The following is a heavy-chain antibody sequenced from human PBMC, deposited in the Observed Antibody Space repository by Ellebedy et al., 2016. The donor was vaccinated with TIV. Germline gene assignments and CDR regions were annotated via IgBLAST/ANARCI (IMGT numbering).Heavy chain of an antibody. V-gene: IGHV3-74*01. D-gene: IGHD6-19*01. CDR2: INSDGSST. J-gene: IGHJ2*01. Sequence: GESLKISCAASGFTFTQYWLHWVRQAPGKGPVWVSRINSDGSSTTYADSVKGRFTISRDNAKNTLYLQMNSLRAEDTAVYYCARAGTSGWEAYFEPWGRGTLVTGSS. CDR3: ARAGTSGWEAYFEP. CDR1: GFTFTQYW.